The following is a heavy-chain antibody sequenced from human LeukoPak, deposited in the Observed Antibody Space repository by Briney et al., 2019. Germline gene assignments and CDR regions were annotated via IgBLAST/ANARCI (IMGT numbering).Heavy chain of an antibody. CDR3: ANSWGYFYYMDV. CDR1: GITFTSYA. V-gene: IGHV3-23*01. Sequence: GGSLRLSCAASGITFTSYAMSWIRQAPGKGLEWVSTISDSGDSTYYADPVKGRFTISRDNSRDTLYLRMNSLRVEDTAVYYCANSWGYFYYMDVWGKGTTVSVSS. J-gene: IGHJ6*03. CDR2: ISDSGDST. D-gene: IGHD7-27*01.